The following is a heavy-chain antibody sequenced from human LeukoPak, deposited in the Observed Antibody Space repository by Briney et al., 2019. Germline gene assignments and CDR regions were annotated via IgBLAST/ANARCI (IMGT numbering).Heavy chain of an antibody. Sequence: GGSLRLSCAASGFTFSSYAMSWVRQAPGKGLEWVSAISGSGGSTYYADSVKGRFTISRDNSKNTLYLQMNSLRAEDTAVYYCARGVDSWQQQDYWGQGTLVTVSS. D-gene: IGHD6-13*01. V-gene: IGHV3-23*01. J-gene: IGHJ4*02. CDR2: ISGSGGST. CDR3: ARGVDSWQQQDY. CDR1: GFTFSSYA.